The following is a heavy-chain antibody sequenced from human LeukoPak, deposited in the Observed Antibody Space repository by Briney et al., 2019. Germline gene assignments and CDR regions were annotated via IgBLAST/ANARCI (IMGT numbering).Heavy chain of an antibody. J-gene: IGHJ4*02. D-gene: IGHD5-18*01. CDR3: ARDVRVISGYSPSYFDS. CDR1: GFTVGSNY. V-gene: IGHV3-53*01. Sequence: GGSLRLSCAASGFTVGSNYMSWVRQAPGKGLEWVSVIYSGGSTYYAGSVKGRFTISRDNSKNTLYLQMNSLRAEDTAVYYCARDVRVISGYSPSYFDSWGQGTLVTVSS. CDR2: IYSGGST.